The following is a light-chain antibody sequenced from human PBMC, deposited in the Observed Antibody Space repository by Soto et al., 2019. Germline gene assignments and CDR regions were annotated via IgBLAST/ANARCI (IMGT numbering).Light chain of an antibody. CDR1: SSDVGGYNY. J-gene: IGLJ3*02. V-gene: IGLV2-14*01. Sequence: QSALTQPASVSGSPGQSITISCTGTSSDVGGYNYVSWYQQHPGKAPKLMISEVSNRPSGVSNRFSGSKSGNTASLTISGLQAEDEADYYCQAYDYSLTASVFGGGTKLTVL. CDR3: QAYDYSLTASV. CDR2: EVS.